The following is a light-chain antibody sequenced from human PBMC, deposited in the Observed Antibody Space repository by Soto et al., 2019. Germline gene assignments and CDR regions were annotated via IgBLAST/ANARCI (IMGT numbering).Light chain of an antibody. Sequence: DIQMTQSPSSLSASVGDRVTITCRASQSISTFLNWYQQNPGRAPKLLIYAASRLRSGVPSRFSGSGSGTEFTLTISSLQPEDFATYFCQQSDSTPRTFGPGTKVEIK. CDR3: QQSDSTPRT. J-gene: IGKJ1*01. V-gene: IGKV1-39*01. CDR1: QSISTF. CDR2: AAS.